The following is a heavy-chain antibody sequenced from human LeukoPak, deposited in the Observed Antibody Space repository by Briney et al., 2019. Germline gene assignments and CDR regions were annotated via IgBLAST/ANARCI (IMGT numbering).Heavy chain of an antibody. CDR2: IYWNDDK. V-gene: IGHV2-5*01. J-gene: IGHJ4*02. CDR3: AHSSYDILTGYYFDYFDY. Sequence: GSGPTLVNPTQTLTLTCTFSGFSLSTSGVGVGWIRQPPGKALEWLALIYWNDDKRYSPSLKSRLTITKDTSKNQVVLTMTNMDPVDTATYYCAHSSYDILTGYYFDYFDYWGQGTLVTVSS. D-gene: IGHD3-9*01. CDR1: GFSLSTSGVG.